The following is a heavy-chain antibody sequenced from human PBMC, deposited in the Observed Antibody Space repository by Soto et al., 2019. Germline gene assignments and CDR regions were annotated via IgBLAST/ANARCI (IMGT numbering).Heavy chain of an antibody. J-gene: IGHJ4*02. CDR2: LYPNGRA. CDR3: ARGLGREYQDNRNYFHPDY. V-gene: IGHV3-53*01. CDR1: GFTVSSNY. Sequence: LGGSLRLACAASGFTVSSNYLTWVRQAPGEGLKWVSVLYPNGRAFYADSVKGRFTISTDNSQNSVYLLMKTLRAEDTAIYYCARGLGREYQDNRNYFHPDYRGKGTLVTVSS. D-gene: IGHD1-20*01.